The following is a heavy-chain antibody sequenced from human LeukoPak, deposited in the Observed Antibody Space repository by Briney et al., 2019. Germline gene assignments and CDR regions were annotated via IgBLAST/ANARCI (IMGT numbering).Heavy chain of an antibody. CDR3: ARCPYYDRSGYYAHYYYGMDV. V-gene: IGHV3-66*01. CDR1: GFTVSSNY. D-gene: IGHD3-22*01. Sequence: GGSLRLSCAASGFTVSSNYMSWVRQAPGKGLEWVSSIYIGGSTYYADSVKGRFTISRDNSENSLYLQMNSLTVEDTAVYYCARCPYYDRSGYYAHYYYGMDVWGQGTTVTVSS. J-gene: IGHJ6*02. CDR2: IYIGGST.